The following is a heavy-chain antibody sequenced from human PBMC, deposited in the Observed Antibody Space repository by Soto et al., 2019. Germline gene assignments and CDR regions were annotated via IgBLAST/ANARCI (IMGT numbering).Heavy chain of an antibody. CDR2: INHSGST. J-gene: IGHJ6*02. CDR3: ARRRGGIRTYYYYGMDV. CDR1: GGSFSGYY. D-gene: IGHD3-16*01. V-gene: IGHV4-34*01. Sequence: SETLSLTCAVYGGSFSGYYWSWIRQPPGKGLEWIGEINHSGSTNYNPSLKSRVTISVDTSKNQFSLKLSSVTAADTAVYYCARRRGGIRTYYYYGMDVWGQGTTVTVSS.